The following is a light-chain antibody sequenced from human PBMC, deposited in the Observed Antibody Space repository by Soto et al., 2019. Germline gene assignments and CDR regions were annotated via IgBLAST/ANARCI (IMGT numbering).Light chain of an antibody. J-gene: IGKJ4*01. V-gene: IGKV3-20*01. CDR2: GSS. Sequence: EIVLTQSPGTVSLSPGERATLSCRASQSVNNNYLSWYQHRPGQAPRLLIYGSSYRATGIPDRFSGSGSGTDFTLTISRLEPEDFAVYYCQQYGSSPPITFGGGTKVEI. CDR3: QQYGSSPPIT. CDR1: QSVNNNY.